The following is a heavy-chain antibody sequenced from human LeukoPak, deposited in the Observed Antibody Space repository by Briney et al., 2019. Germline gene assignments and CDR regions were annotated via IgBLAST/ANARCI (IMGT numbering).Heavy chain of an antibody. J-gene: IGHJ6*03. CDR2: IYHSGST. CDR1: GGSISSSNW. Sequence: KPSETLSLTCAVSGGSISSSNWWSWVRQPPGKGLEWIGEIYHSGSTNYNPSLKSRVTISVDKSKNQFSLKLSSVTAADTAVYYCARDKPGSGSYYNYYYMDVWGKGTTVTVSS. V-gene: IGHV4-4*02. D-gene: IGHD3-10*01. CDR3: ARDKPGSGSYYNYYYMDV.